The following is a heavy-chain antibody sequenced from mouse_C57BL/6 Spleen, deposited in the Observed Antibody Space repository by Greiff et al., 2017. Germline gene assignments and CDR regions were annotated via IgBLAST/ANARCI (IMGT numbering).Heavy chain of an antibody. CDR3: AKGDDGYPFAY. Sequence: EVQLQQSGPELVKPGASVKIPCKASGYTFTDYNMDWVKQSHGKSLEWIGDINPHHGGTIYNQKFKGKATLTVDKSSSTAYMELRSLTSEDTAVYYCAKGDDGYPFAYWGQGTLVTVSA. V-gene: IGHV1-18*01. CDR1: GYTFTDYN. J-gene: IGHJ3*01. D-gene: IGHD2-3*01. CDR2: INPHHGGT.